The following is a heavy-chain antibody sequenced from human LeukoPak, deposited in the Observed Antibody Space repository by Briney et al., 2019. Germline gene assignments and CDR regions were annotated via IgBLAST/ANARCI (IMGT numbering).Heavy chain of an antibody. CDR1: GFTFTTYA. Sequence: GGSLRLSCAASGFTFTTYAMSWVRQAPGKGLEWVSSISGSGGRTYYADSVKGRFTTSRDNSKSTLYLQMNSLRAEDTAVFYCAKSLPSRPNYYDSNAYSPWGQGTLVTVSS. CDR3: AKSLPSRPNYYDSNAYSP. D-gene: IGHD3-22*01. CDR2: ISGSGGRT. J-gene: IGHJ5*02. V-gene: IGHV3-23*01.